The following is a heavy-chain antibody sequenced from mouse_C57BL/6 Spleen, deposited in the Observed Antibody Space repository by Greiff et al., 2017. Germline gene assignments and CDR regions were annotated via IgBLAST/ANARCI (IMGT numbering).Heavy chain of an antibody. D-gene: IGHD2-1*01. CDR3: ARGTTNCFDY. CDR2: IDPEDGDT. Sequence: EVKLMESGAELVKPGASVKLSCTASGFNIKDYYMHWVKQRTEQGLEWIGRIDPEDGDTKYAPKFQGKATITADTSSNTAYLQRSSLTSEDTAVYYCARGTTNCFDYWGQGTTLTVSS. J-gene: IGHJ2*01. V-gene: IGHV14-2*01. CDR1: GFNIKDYY.